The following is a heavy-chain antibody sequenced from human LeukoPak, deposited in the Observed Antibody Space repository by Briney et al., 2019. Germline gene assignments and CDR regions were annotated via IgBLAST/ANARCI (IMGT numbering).Heavy chain of an antibody. CDR3: ARQSRGGSGSYRY. CDR2: IYYSGST. Sequence: SETLSLTCTVSGGTISSNSYYRGWIRQPPGKGLEWIGSIYYSGSTYYNPSLKSRVTISVDTSKNQFSLKLSSVTAADTAVYYCARQSRGGSGSYRYWGQGTLVTVSS. J-gene: IGHJ4*02. D-gene: IGHD3-10*01. CDR1: GGTISSNSYY. V-gene: IGHV4-39*01.